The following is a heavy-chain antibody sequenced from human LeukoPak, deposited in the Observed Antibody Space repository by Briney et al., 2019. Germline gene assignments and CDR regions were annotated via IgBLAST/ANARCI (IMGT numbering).Heavy chain of an antibody. Sequence: SETLSLTCTVSGGSISSYYWSWIRQPPGKGLEWIGYIYYSGSTNYNPSLKSRVTISVDTSKNQFSLKLSSVTAADTAVYYCARDIRGTEGLWFGDLTPRGGMDVWGQGTTVTVSS. V-gene: IGHV4-59*01. CDR1: GGSISSYY. CDR3: ARDIRGTEGLWFGDLTPRGGMDV. J-gene: IGHJ6*02. D-gene: IGHD3-10*01. CDR2: IYYSGST.